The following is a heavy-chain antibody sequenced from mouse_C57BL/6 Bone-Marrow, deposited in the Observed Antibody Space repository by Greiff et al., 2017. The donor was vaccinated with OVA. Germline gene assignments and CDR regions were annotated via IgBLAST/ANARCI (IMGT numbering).Heavy chain of an antibody. Sequence: QVQLQQPGAELVKPGASVKMSCKASGYTFTSYWITWVKQRPGQGLEWIGDIYPGSGSTNYNEKFKSKATLTVATSSSTAYMQISSLTSEDSAVYYCAWVFGYWGQGTTLTVSS. CDR1: GYTFTSYW. V-gene: IGHV1-55*01. J-gene: IGHJ2*01. CDR2: IYPGSGST. CDR3: AWVFGY.